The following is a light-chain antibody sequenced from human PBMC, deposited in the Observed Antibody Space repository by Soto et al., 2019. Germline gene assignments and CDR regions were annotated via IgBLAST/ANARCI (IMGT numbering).Light chain of an antibody. Sequence: DIQMTPSPSTLSGSVGDRVTITFRASQTISSWLAWYQQKPAKAPKLLIYDASSLESGVPSRFSGSGSGTEFTLTISSLQPDDFASYYCLQDYGDSWTFGQGTKVDIK. CDR1: QTISSW. V-gene: IGKV1-5*01. CDR3: LQDYGDSWT. J-gene: IGKJ1*01. CDR2: DAS.